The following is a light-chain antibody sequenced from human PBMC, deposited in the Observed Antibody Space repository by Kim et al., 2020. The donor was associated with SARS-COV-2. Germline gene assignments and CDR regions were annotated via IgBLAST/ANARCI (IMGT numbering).Light chain of an antibody. J-gene: IGLJ2*01. CDR1: NLRSYF. CDR2: GKN. CDR3: SSRAFGAYLVI. V-gene: IGLV3-19*01. Sequence: SSELTQDPAVSVALGQTVRITCQGDNLRSYFASWYQQKPGQAPILVMFGKNHRPSGIPDRFSGSSSGNTASLTITGAQAEDAADYYCSSRAFGAYLVIFG.